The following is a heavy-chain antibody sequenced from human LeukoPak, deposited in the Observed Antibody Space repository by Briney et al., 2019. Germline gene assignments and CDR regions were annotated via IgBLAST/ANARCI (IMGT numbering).Heavy chain of an antibody. CDR2: ISAYNGNT. Sequence: ASVKVSCKASGYTFTSYGISWVRQAPGQGLEWMGWISAYNGNTNYAQKLQGRVTITADKSTSTAYMELSSLRSEDTAVYYCASFDWNDLNWFDPWGQGTLVTVSS. D-gene: IGHD1-1*01. CDR1: GYTFTSYG. J-gene: IGHJ5*02. V-gene: IGHV1-18*01. CDR3: ASFDWNDLNWFDP.